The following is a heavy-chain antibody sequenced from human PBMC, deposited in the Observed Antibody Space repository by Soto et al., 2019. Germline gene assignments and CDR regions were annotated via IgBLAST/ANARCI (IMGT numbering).Heavy chain of an antibody. J-gene: IGHJ6*02. V-gene: IGHV4-59*01. CDR3: TRHAIITKLQYGMDV. CDR1: GGSISGYY. D-gene: IGHD1-20*01. Sequence: ETLSLTCTVSGGSISGYYWSWIRQPPGKGLEWIGYIFYRGNTLYNPSLQSRVTISVDTSKNQFFLGLTSVTAADTAVYYCTRHAIITKLQYGMDVWGQGAWVTFSS. CDR2: IFYRGNT.